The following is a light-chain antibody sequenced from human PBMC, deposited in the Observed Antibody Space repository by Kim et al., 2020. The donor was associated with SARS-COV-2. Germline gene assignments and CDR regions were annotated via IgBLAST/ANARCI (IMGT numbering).Light chain of an antibody. CDR3: QVWDPNSDHWV. V-gene: IGLV3-21*04. CDR2: FDG. Sequence: APGETATVTCGGSNIESKSVQGYQQSPGQAPLLVIYFDGDRPSGTPERFSGSNSRNTATLTITRVEAGDEAGYYCQVWDPNSDHWVFGGGTQLTVL. CDR1: NIESKS. J-gene: IGLJ3*02.